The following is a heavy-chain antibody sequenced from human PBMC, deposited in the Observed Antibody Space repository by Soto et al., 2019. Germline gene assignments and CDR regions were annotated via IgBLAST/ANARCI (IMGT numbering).Heavy chain of an antibody. CDR1: GYTFTSYA. V-gene: IGHV1-3*01. Sequence: SVKLSCKASGYTFTSYAMHWVRQAPVQRLEWMGWINAGNGNTKYSQKFQGRVTITRDTSASTAYMELSSLRSEDTAVYYCASSMEVAGSYGDFDYWGQGTLVTVSS. J-gene: IGHJ4*02. CDR2: INAGNGNT. CDR3: ASSMEVAGSYGDFDY. D-gene: IGHD6-19*01.